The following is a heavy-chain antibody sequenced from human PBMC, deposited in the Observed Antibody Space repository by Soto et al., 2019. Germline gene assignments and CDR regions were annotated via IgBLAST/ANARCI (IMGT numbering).Heavy chain of an antibody. Sequence: QVQLVQSGAEVKKPGDSVRVSCKASGYTFTSYGIGWVRQAPGQGLEWMGWISANNGNTKYAQKLQGRVTMTTDASTSTACMELRSLRSDDAAVYYCARDGYFDHWGQGTLVIVSS. J-gene: IGHJ4*02. CDR3: ARDGYFDH. V-gene: IGHV1-18*01. CDR2: ISANNGNT. CDR1: GYTFTSYG.